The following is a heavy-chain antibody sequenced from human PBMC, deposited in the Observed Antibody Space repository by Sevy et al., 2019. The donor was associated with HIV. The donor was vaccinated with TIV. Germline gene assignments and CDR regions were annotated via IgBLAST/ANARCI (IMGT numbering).Heavy chain of an antibody. CDR2: ISYDGSNK. D-gene: IGHD2-15*01. V-gene: IGHV3-30*04. Sequence: GGCLRLSCAASGFTFSSYAMHWVRQAPGKGLEWVAVISYDGSNKYYADSVKGRFTISRDNSKNTLYLEMNSLRAEDTAVYYCARDVDAYYYYGMDVWGQGTTVTVSS. CDR1: GFTFSSYA. CDR3: ARDVDAYYYYGMDV. J-gene: IGHJ6*02.